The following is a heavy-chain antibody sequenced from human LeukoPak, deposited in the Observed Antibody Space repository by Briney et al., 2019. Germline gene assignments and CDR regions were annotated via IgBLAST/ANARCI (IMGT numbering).Heavy chain of an antibody. J-gene: IGHJ3*02. CDR1: GGSIRSYY. CDR3: AIIVVVKGIDAFDI. CDR2: IYTSGST. D-gene: IGHD3-22*01. Sequence: SETLSLTCSVSGGSIRSYYWSWIRQSAGKGLEWIGRIYTSGSTNYNPSLKSRVTMSVDTSKNQFSLKLSSVTAANTAAYYCAIIVVVKGIDAFDIWGQGTMVTVSS. V-gene: IGHV4-4*07.